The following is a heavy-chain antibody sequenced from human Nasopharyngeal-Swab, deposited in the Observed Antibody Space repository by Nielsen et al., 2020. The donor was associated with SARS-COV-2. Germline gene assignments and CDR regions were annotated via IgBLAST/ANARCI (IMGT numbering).Heavy chain of an antibody. CDR1: GFTFSGYV. V-gene: IGHV3-23*01. CDR2: LIIDGAST. J-gene: IGHJ4*02. CDR3: AKKVDGWYGFDY. Sequence: GGPLRPSFAALGFTFSGYVLSGFRQAPGKGLEWVSVLIIDGASTDYADSVKGRFTISRDTSKNTVYMQMNSLRAEDTAVYYCAKKVDGWYGFDYWGQGTLVTVSS. D-gene: IGHD6-19*01.